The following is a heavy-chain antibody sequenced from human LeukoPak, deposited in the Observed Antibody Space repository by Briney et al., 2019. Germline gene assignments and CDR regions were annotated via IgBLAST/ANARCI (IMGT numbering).Heavy chain of an antibody. J-gene: IGHJ3*02. D-gene: IGHD3-16*01. Sequence: GGSLRLSCTASGVTFSSYDMNWVRQAPGKGLEWVSYISGSVTTIYYADSVKGRFTISRDYSKNSLYLQMNSLRAEDTAVYYCARDLVSGAYTFDIWGQGTMVTVSS. CDR1: GVTFSSYD. CDR3: ARDLVSGAYTFDI. CDR2: ISGSVTTI. V-gene: IGHV3-48*03.